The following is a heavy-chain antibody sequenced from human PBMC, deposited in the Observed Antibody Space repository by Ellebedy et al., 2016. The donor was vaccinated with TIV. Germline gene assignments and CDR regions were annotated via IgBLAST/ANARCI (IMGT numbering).Heavy chain of an antibody. CDR1: GDSISNSDYY. J-gene: IGHJ4*02. Sequence: SETLSLXXTVSGDSISNSDYYWGWIRQSPGRGLEWIGNIYYTGTTSYNPLLKSRVTLSLDTSKDQFSLTLTSMTAADAALYYCARIDFGGNVDFWGQGTLVNVSS. V-gene: IGHV4-39*07. CDR3: ARIDFGGNVDF. D-gene: IGHD4-23*01. CDR2: IYYTGTT.